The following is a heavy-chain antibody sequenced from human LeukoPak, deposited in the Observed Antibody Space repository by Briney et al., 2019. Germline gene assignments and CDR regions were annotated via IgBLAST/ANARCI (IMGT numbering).Heavy chain of an antibody. Sequence: SETLSLTCTVSGGSISSYYWSWIRQPPGKGLEWIGYIYYSGSTYYNPSLMSRVTISVDTSKNQFSLNLTSVTAADTAVYYCATIRYGDCPYWGQGSLVTVSS. CDR2: IYYSGST. V-gene: IGHV4-59*08. CDR3: ATIRYGDCPY. D-gene: IGHD4-17*01. J-gene: IGHJ4*02. CDR1: GGSISSYY.